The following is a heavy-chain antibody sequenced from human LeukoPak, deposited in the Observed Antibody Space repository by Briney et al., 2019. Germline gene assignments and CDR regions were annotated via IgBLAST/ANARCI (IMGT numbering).Heavy chain of an antibody. D-gene: IGHD6-6*01. V-gene: IGHV3-30*02. Sequence: GGPLRPSGAGPGFTSSSNARNGVGKAQGKGLRGGPFIRYDGSNKYYADSVKGRFTISRDNSKNTLYLQMNSLRAEDTAVYYCAKGDRYSSSRVPYRWGQGTLVTVSS. CDR1: GFTSSSNA. CDR3: AKGDRYSSSRVPYR. CDR2: IRYDGSNK. J-gene: IGHJ4*02.